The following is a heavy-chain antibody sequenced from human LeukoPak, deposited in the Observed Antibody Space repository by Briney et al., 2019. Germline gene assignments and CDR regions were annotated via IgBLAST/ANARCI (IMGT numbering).Heavy chain of an antibody. D-gene: IGHD2-2*03. J-gene: IGHJ4*02. CDR1: GGSISSSNW. CDR3: ARDGYLAVDY. V-gene: IGHV4-4*02. Sequence: SETLSLTCAVSGGSISSSNWWSWVRQPPGKGLEWIGEIYHSGSTNYNPSLKSRVTISVDTSKNQFSLKLSSVTAADTAVYYCARDGYLAVDYWGQGTLVTVSS. CDR2: IYHSGST.